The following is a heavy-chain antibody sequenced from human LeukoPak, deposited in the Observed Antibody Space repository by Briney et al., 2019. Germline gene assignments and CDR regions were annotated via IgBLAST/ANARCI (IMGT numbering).Heavy chain of an antibody. CDR3: ARGYKSRFDY. V-gene: IGHV4-34*01. Sequence: SETLSLTCAVYGGSFRGYYWSWIGQPPGKRLEWIGEINHSGSTNYNPSLKSRVTISVDTSKNQFSLKLSSVTAADTAVYYCARGYKSRFDYWGQGTLVTVSS. J-gene: IGHJ4*02. D-gene: IGHD1-14*01. CDR1: GGSFRGYY. CDR2: INHSGST.